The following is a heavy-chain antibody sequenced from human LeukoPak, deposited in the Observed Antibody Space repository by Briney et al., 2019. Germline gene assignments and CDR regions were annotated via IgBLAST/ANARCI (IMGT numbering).Heavy chain of an antibody. CDR3: AKAYYYDSSGYYGDAFDI. Sequence: GGSLRLSCAASGFTFSSYAMSWVRQAPGKGLEWGSAISGSGGSTYYADSVKGRFTISRDNSKNTLYLQMNSLRAEDTAVYYCAKAYYYDSSGYYGDAFDIWGQGTMVTVSS. CDR1: GFTFSSYA. CDR2: ISGSGGST. J-gene: IGHJ3*02. D-gene: IGHD3-22*01. V-gene: IGHV3-23*01.